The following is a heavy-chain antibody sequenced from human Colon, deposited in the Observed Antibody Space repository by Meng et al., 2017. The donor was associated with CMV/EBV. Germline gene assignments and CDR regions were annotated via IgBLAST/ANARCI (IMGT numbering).Heavy chain of an antibody. Sequence: SVKVSCKASGGTFSSYAINWVRQAPGQGLEWMGGIIPIFGTANYAQKFQGRVTITTDESTSTAYMELSSLRSEDTAVYYCARDPPRYNWNYHLASWGQGTLVTVSS. V-gene: IGHV1-69*05. CDR3: ARDPPRYNWNYHLAS. J-gene: IGHJ5*02. CDR1: GGTFSSYA. D-gene: IGHD1-7*01. CDR2: IIPIFGTA.